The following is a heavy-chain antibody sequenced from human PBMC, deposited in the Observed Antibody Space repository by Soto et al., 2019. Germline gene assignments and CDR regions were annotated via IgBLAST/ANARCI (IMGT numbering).Heavy chain of an antibody. Sequence: PVGSLRLSCAASGFTFDDYAMHWVRQVPGKGLEWVSGINWNSGSIGYGDSVKGRFAISRDNVKNSLHLQMNSLSAEDTAFYYCVKDESINWYSGHFRHWGQGTLVTVSS. D-gene: IGHD6-13*01. V-gene: IGHV3-9*01. J-gene: IGHJ1*01. CDR1: GFTFDDYA. CDR3: VKDESINWYSGHFRH. CDR2: INWNSGSI.